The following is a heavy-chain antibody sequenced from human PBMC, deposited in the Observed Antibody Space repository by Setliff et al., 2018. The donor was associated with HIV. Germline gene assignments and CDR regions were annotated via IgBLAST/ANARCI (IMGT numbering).Heavy chain of an antibody. D-gene: IGHD5-12*01. CDR3: ARGYPSSPYYYYMDV. CDR2: INPSGGST. CDR1: GYSFSKYG. Sequence: ASVKVSCKASGYSFSKYGISWVRQAPGQGLEWMGIINPSGGSTSCAQKFQGRVTMTRDTSTSTVYMELSSLRSEDTAVYNCARGYPSSPYYYYMDVWGKGTTVTVSS. J-gene: IGHJ6*03. V-gene: IGHV1-46*01.